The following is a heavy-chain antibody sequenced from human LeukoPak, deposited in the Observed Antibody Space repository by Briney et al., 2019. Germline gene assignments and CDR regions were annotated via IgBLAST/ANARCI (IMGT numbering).Heavy chain of an antibody. CDR2: INWNGGST. V-gene: IGHV3-20*04. CDR3: AREANNYGDHTMMI. D-gene: IGHD4-17*01. J-gene: IGHJ4*02. Sequence: PGGSLRLSCAASGFTFDDYGMSWVRQAPGKGLEWVSGINWNGGSTGYADSVKGRFTISRDNAKNSLYLQMSSLRAEDTAVYYCAREANNYGDHTMMIWGQGTLVTVSS. CDR1: GFTFDDYG.